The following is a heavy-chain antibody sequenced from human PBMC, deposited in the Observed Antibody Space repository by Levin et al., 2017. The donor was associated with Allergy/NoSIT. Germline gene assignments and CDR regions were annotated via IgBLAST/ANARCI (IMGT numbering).Heavy chain of an antibody. J-gene: IGHJ4*02. CDR1: GGSLSSGDYY. D-gene: IGHD6-13*01. Sequence: PSETLSLTCTVSGGSLSSGDYYWTWIRQPPGKGLEWIGYIYHTEATYYNPSLMSRLSMSVDTSKNQFSLKLISVTGADTAVYYCGRGNRGIDYWGQGTLVTVAS. V-gene: IGHV4-30-4*01. CDR2: IYHTEAT. CDR3: GRGNRGIDY.